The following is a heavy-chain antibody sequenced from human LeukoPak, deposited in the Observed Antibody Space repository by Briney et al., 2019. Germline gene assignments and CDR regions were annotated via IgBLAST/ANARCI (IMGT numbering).Heavy chain of an antibody. CDR1: GGSISSYY. V-gene: IGHV4-59*01. CDR2: IYYSGST. D-gene: IGHD2-2*02. CDR3: AXSPQLLYGYNWFDP. Sequence: SETLSLTCTVSGGSISSYYWSWIRQPPGKGLEWIGYIYYSGSTNYNPSLKSRVTISVDTSKNQFSLKLSSVTAADTAVSYCAXSPQLLYGYNWFDPWGQGTLVTVSS. J-gene: IGHJ5*02.